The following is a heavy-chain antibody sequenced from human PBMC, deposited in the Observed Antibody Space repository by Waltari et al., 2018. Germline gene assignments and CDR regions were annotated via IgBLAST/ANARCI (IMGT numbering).Heavy chain of an antibody. CDR2: ISSSSSYI. D-gene: IGHD6-13*01. J-gene: IGHJ3*02. Sequence: EVQLVESGGGLVKPGGSLRLSCAASGFTFSSYSMNWVRQAPGKGLECVSSISSSSSYIYYADSVKGRFTIARDNAKNSRYLQMNSLRAEDTAVYYCARSPYSSSFWAFDIWGQGTMVTVSS. CDR1: GFTFSSYS. CDR3: ARSPYSSSFWAFDI. V-gene: IGHV3-21*01.